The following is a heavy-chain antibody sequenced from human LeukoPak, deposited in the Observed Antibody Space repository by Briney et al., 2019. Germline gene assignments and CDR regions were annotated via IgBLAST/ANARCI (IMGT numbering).Heavy chain of an antibody. V-gene: IGHV1-18*01. CDR3: AREPRIAVAGFSDY. J-gene: IGHJ4*02. D-gene: IGHD6-19*01. Sequence: GASVKVSCKASGYTFTSYGISWVRQAPGQGLEWMGWISAYNGDTNYAQKLQGRVTMTTDTSTSTAYMELRSLRSDDTAVYYCAREPRIAVAGFSDYWGRGTLVTVSS. CDR1: GYTFTSYG. CDR2: ISAYNGDT.